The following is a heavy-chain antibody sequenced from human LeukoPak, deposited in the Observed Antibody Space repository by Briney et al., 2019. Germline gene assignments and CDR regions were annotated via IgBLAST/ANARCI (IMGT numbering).Heavy chain of an antibody. CDR1: GFTFSRLA. CDR3: AKDHESDGYPCLDH. Sequence: GGSLRLSCAASGFTFSRLAMTWVRQAPGKGLEWVSTISASGPYYADAVRGRFTISRDNSRNTLSLQMDSLGAEDTAVYYCAKDHESDGYPCLDHWGLGTLVTVSS. V-gene: IGHV3-23*01. CDR2: ISASGP. D-gene: IGHD3-22*01. J-gene: IGHJ4*02.